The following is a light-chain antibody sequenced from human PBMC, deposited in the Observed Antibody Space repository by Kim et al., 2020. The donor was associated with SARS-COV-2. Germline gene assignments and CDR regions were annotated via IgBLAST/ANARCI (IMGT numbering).Light chain of an antibody. Sequence: ESLADRVTIACRARQKFNNYLNWYQQKPGKAPKVLIYTASTLQGGVPSRFGGSGSGTDFTLTISSLQPEDFAAYYCQQTFSAPYTLGQGTKLEI. CDR3: QQTFSAPYT. CDR2: TAS. J-gene: IGKJ2*01. V-gene: IGKV1-39*01. CDR1: QKFNNY.